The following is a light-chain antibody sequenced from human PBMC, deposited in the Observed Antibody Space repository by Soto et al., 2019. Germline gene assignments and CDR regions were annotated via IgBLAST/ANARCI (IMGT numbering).Light chain of an antibody. CDR1: SSDVGSSKL. CDR2: EGT. V-gene: IGLV2-23*01. CDR3: CSYAGSDPYVA. J-gene: IGLJ2*01. Sequence: QSALTQPSSVSGSPGQSITITCTGTSSDVGSSKLVSWYQQHPGKAPKLMIYEGTKRPSGISDRFSGSKSGNTASLTIFGLQAEDEADYYCCSYAGSDPYVAFGGGTKLTVL.